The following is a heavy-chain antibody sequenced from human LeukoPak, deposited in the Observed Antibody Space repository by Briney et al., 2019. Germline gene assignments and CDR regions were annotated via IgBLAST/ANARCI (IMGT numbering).Heavy chain of an antibody. J-gene: IGHJ4*02. D-gene: IGHD4-17*01. Sequence: GGSLRLSCAASGFTFSRYAMYWVRHVTGRRLQWVSAIGIPGDTYYADSVKGRFTISRDNAKTSFYLHMSSLTVGDTAVYYCARGEHDFGDYYFDFWGQGTLVTVSS. V-gene: IGHV3-13*04. CDR1: GFTFSRYA. CDR2: IGIPGDT. CDR3: ARGEHDFGDYYFDF.